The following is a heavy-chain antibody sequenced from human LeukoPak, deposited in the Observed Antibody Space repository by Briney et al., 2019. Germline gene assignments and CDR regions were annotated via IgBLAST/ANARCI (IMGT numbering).Heavy chain of an antibody. D-gene: IGHD1-1*01. CDR3: ARVTGRYFDY. CDR1: GGSTSSYY. J-gene: IGHJ4*02. CDR2: IYYSGST. V-gene: IGHV4-59*01. Sequence: ASETLSLTCTVSGGSTSSYYWSWIRQPPGKGLEWIGYIYYSGSTNYNPSLKSRVTISVDTSKNQFSLKLSSVTAADTAVYYCARVTGRYFDYWGQGTLVTVSS.